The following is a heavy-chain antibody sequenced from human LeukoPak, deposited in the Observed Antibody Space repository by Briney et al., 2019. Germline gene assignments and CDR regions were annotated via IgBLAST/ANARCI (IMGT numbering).Heavy chain of an antibody. V-gene: IGHV3-74*01. CDR1: GFTFSKTN. D-gene: IGHD3-10*01. J-gene: IGHJ4*02. CDR2: INSDGSST. CDR3: ASETYYYGSGSAN. Sequence: PGGSLRLPCEGCGFTFSKTNMNWVRQAPGKGLVWVSRINSDGSSTSYADSVKGRFTISRDNAKNTLYLQMNSLRAEDTAVYYCASETYYYGSGSANWGQGTLVTVSS.